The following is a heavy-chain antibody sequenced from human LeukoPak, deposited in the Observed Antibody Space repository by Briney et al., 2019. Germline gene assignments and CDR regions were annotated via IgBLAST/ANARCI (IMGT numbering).Heavy chain of an antibody. J-gene: IGHJ5*02. D-gene: IGHD3-16*01. CDR2: ISYDGNKE. CDR1: GFTFSSYD. Sequence: PERSLRLSCAASGFTFSSYDMHWVRQAPGKGLEWVAGISYDGNKEYYVDSVKGRFTISRDNSKNTLYLQMNGLRTEDTAVYYCAKDLGANWFDPWGQGTLVTVSS. V-gene: IGHV3-30*18. CDR3: AKDLGANWFDP.